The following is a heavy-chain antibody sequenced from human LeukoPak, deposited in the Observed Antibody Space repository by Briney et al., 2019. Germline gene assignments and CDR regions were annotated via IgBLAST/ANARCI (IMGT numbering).Heavy chain of an antibody. CDR2: ISWNSGSI. CDR3: AKDSDGYDILTGYYDY. D-gene: IGHD3-9*01. V-gene: IGHV3-9*01. Sequence: ALRLSCAASGFTFDDYAMHWVRQAPGKGLEWVSGISWNSGSIGYADSVKGRFTISRDNAKNSLYLQMNSLRAEDTALYYCAKDSDGYDILTGYYDYWGQGTLVTVSS. CDR1: GFTFDDYA. J-gene: IGHJ4*02.